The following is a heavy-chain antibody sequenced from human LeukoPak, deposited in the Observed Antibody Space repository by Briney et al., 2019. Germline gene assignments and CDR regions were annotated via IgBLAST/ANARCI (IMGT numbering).Heavy chain of an antibody. Sequence: PGGSLRLSCAASRFTFSTYAMSWVRQAPGKGLEWVSAISDSGGSTYYADSVKGRFTISRDNSKNTLYLQMNSLRAEDTAVYYCASHSSSWYGFDYWGQGTLVTVSS. V-gene: IGHV3-23*01. D-gene: IGHD6-13*01. CDR3: ASHSSSWYGFDY. CDR1: RFTFSTYA. J-gene: IGHJ4*02. CDR2: ISDSGGST.